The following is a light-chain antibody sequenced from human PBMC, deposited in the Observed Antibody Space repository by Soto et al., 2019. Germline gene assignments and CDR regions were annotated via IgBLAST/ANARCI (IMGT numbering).Light chain of an antibody. J-gene: IGLJ7*01. Sequence: QSALTQPASLSGSPGQSITISCTGTSSDIGAYDFVSWYQHHPGKAPRLIIYEVVQRPSGVPDRFSGSKSGNTASLTVSGLQAADEADYFCKSYAGSNTYVFGSGTQLTVL. CDR2: EVV. CDR1: SSDIGAYDF. V-gene: IGLV2-8*01. CDR3: KSYAGSNTYV.